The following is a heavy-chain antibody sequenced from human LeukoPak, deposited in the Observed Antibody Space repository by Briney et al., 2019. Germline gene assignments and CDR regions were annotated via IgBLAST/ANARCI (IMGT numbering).Heavy chain of an antibody. CDR3: TTGIGYSGYDSDY. J-gene: IGHJ4*02. D-gene: IGHD5-12*01. CDR1: GFTFSNAW. CDR2: IKSKTDGGTT. V-gene: IGHV3-15*01. Sequence: GGSLRPSCAASGFTFSNAWMSWVRQAPGKGLEWVGRIKSKTDGGTTDYAAPVKGRFTISRDDSKNTLYLQMNSLKTEDTAVYYCTTGIGYSGYDSDYWGQGTLVTVSS.